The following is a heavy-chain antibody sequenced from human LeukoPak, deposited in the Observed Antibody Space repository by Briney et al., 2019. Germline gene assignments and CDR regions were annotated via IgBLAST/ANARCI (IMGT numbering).Heavy chain of an antibody. CDR1: GSAIRSSY. CDR2: MYYGGTT. CDR3: TRRADFWSDPYTSNHFDH. J-gene: IGHJ4*02. D-gene: IGHD3-3*01. V-gene: IGHV4-59*08. Sequence: SETLSLTCTLSGSAIRSSYWSWVRQPPGKGLEWIGYMYYGGTTDYNPSLKSRVTISADTSKNQFSLKLRSVTAAGTAVYYCTRRADFWSDPYTSNHFDHWGQGALVTVS.